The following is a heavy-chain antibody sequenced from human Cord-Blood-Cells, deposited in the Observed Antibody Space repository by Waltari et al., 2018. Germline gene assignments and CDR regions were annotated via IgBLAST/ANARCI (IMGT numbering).Heavy chain of an antibody. V-gene: IGHV3-23*01. CDR3: AKAIGYYDFWSGYDAFDI. J-gene: IGHJ3*02. CDR2: ISGSGGST. D-gene: IGHD3-3*01. CDR1: GFTFSSYA. Sequence: EVQLLESGGGLVQPGGSLRLSCAASGFTFSSYAMSWVRQAPGQGLEWVSAISGSGGSTYYADSVKGRFTISRDNSKNTLYLQMNSLRAEDTAVYYCAKAIGYYDFWSGYDAFDIWGQGTMVTVSS.